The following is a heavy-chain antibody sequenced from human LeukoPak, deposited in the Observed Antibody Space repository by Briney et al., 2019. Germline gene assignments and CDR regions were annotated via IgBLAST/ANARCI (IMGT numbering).Heavy chain of an antibody. CDR2: ISGSSSYI. J-gene: IGHJ6*03. V-gene: IGHV3-21*06. Sequence: PGGSLRLSCAASGFTFSGYSMNWVRQTPGKGLEWVSSISGSSSYIYYADSVKGRFTISRDNAKNSLYLQMNSLRAEDTAVYYCAREHTPIHLWVVDLGYYYYYMDVWGKGTTVTVSS. D-gene: IGHD5-18*01. CDR1: GFTFSGYS. CDR3: AREHTPIHLWVVDLGYYYYYMDV.